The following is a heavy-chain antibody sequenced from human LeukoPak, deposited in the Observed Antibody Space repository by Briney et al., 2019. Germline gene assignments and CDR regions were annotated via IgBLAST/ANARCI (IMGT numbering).Heavy chain of an antibody. CDR3: TRGSYYDSSGYSGVRLFDY. J-gene: IGHJ4*02. CDR1: GYTFTGYY. Sequence: GASVKVSCKASGYTFTGYYIHWVRQAPGQGLEWMGWINPNSGGTNYAQKFQGRVTMTSDTSISTAYMELSRLRSDDTALYYSTRGSYYDSSGYSGVRLFDYWGQGTPVTVPS. CDR2: INPNSGGT. D-gene: IGHD3-22*01. V-gene: IGHV1-2*02.